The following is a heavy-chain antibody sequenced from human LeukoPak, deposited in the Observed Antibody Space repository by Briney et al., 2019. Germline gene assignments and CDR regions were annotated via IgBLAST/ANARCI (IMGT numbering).Heavy chain of an antibody. D-gene: IGHD2-2*01. CDR2: ISGSGGST. Sequence: GGSLSLSCAASGFTFSSYAMSWVRQAPGRGLEWVSAISGSGGSTYYADSVKGRFTISRDNSKNTLYLQMNSLRAEDTAVYYCAGVVVPAAVKGGYYYYYMDVWGEGTTVTVSS. V-gene: IGHV3-23*01. J-gene: IGHJ6*03. CDR3: AGVVVPAAVKGGYYYYYMDV. CDR1: GFTFSSYA.